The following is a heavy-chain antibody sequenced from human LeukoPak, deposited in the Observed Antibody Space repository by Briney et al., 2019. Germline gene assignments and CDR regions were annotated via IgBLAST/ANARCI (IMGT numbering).Heavy chain of an antibody. CDR2: IYYSGST. J-gene: IGHJ4*02. CDR1: GGSISSYY. V-gene: IGHV4-59*08. D-gene: IGHD4-23*01. CDR3: ARTLYGGNGAYGY. Sequence: PSETLSLTCTVSGGSISSYYWSWLRQPPGKGLEWIGYIYYSGSTNYNPSLKSRVTISLDTSKNQFSLKLSSVTAADTAVYYCARTLYGGNGAYGYWGQGTLVTVSS.